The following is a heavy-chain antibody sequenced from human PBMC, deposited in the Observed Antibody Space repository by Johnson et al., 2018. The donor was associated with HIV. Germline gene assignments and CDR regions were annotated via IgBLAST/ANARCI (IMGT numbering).Heavy chain of an antibody. D-gene: IGHD5-12*01. CDR1: GFTFNSYW. V-gene: IGHV3-7*01. J-gene: IGHJ3*02. CDR2: IKQDGTEK. CDR3: ARGRFPEYIDIASGAFDI. Sequence: EVQLVESGGGLVQPGGSLRLSCVVSGFTFNSYWMSWVRQAPGKGLEWVATIKQDGTEKYYVDSVKGRFTISRDNVQNSLSLQMNSLRPEDTAVYYCARGRFPEYIDIASGAFDIWGQGTMVTVSS.